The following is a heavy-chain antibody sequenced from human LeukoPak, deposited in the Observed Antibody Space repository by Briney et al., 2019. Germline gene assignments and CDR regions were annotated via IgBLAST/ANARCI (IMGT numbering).Heavy chain of an antibody. D-gene: IGHD6-13*01. CDR1: GYTFTSYG. Sequence: GASVKVSCKASGYTFTSYGISWVRQAPGQGLEWMGWISAYNGNTNYAQKLQGRVTMTTDTSTSTAYMELRSLRSDDTAVYYCARDPGRFSAAGMVFDMWGQGTMVTVSS. CDR3: ARDPGRFSAAGMVFDM. J-gene: IGHJ3*02. V-gene: IGHV1-18*01. CDR2: ISAYNGNT.